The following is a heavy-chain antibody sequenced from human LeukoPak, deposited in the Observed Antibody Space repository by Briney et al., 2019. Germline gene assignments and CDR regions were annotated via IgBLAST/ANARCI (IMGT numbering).Heavy chain of an antibody. CDR1: GGTFSSYA. CDR2: IIPIFGTA. J-gene: IGHJ4*02. D-gene: IGHD2-2*01. Sequence: PEASVKVSCKASGGTFSSYAISWVRQAPGQGLEWMGGIIPIFGTANYAQKFQGRVTITTDESTSTAYMELSSLRSEDTAVYYCASTAKYCSSTSCYSAFDYWGQGTLVTVSS. V-gene: IGHV1-69*05. CDR3: ASTAKYCSSTSCYSAFDY.